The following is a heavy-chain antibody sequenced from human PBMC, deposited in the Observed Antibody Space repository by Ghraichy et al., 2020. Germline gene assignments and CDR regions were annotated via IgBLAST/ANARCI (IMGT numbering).Heavy chain of an antibody. CDR2: IYYSGST. Sequence: SETLSLTCTVSGGSISSYYWSWIRQPPGKGLEWIGYIYYSGSTNYNPSLKSRVTISVDTSKNQFSLKLSSVTAADTAVYYCARLIRGGSSWPPGYYYGMDVWGQGTTVTVSS. J-gene: IGHJ6*02. D-gene: IGHD6-13*01. CDR1: GGSISSYY. CDR3: ARLIRGGSSWPPGYYYGMDV. V-gene: IGHV4-59*08.